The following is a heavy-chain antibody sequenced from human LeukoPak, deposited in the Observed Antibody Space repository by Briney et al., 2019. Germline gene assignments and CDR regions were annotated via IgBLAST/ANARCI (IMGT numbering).Heavy chain of an antibody. Sequence: GGSLRLSCAASGFIFTDYYMSWIRQAPGKGLEWISHIRSSTIYYADSVKGRFTISRDDSKNSLYLQMISLRVEDTAVYYCARVLRGSYLADYWGQGTLVTVSS. CDR1: GFIFTDYY. CDR2: IRSSTI. J-gene: IGHJ4*02. CDR3: ARVLRGSYLADY. V-gene: IGHV3-11*01. D-gene: IGHD1-26*01.